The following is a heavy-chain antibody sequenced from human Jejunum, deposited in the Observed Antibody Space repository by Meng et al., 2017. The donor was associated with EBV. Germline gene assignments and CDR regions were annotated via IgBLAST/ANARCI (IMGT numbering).Heavy chain of an antibody. V-gene: IGHV4-39*07. CDR3: ARVNGHCPAGTCYFRDY. D-gene: IGHD2-15*01. CDR1: GGSISTSPYY. Sequence: QRQLQESGPGVVKPSETLSRTCALSGGSISTSPYYCGWIRQPPGKGLEWIGNIFYSGTTYYNPSLKSRVTISLDTSKNQFSLNLNSVTAADTAVYYCARVNGHCPAGTCYFRDYWGQGTLVTVSS. CDR2: IFYSGTT. J-gene: IGHJ4*02.